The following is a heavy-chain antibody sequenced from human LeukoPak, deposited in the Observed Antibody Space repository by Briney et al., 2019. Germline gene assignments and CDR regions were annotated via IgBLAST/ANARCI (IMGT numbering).Heavy chain of an antibody. D-gene: IGHD6-6*01. CDR1: GYTLTELS. J-gene: IGHJ4*02. Sequence: ASVKVSCKVSGYTLTELSMHWVRQAPGKGLEWMGGFDPEDGETIYAQKFQGGVTMTEDTSTDTAYMELSSLRSEDTAVYYCATGQLVSGRLGRYFDYWGQGTLVTVSS. CDR3: ATGQLVSGRLGRYFDY. V-gene: IGHV1-24*01. CDR2: FDPEDGET.